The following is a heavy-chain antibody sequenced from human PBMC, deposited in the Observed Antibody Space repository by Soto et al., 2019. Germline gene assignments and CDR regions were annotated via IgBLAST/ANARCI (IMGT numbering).Heavy chain of an antibody. CDR3: ARRGLGYCSGGSCDLYWFDP. Sequence: SETLSLTCTVSGGSISSYYWSWIRQPPGKGLEWIGYIYYSGSTNYNPSINSRVTISVDTSKNQFSLKLSSVTAADTAVYYCARRGLGYCSGGSCDLYWFDPWGQGTLVTVSS. J-gene: IGHJ5*02. V-gene: IGHV4-59*08. D-gene: IGHD2-15*01. CDR2: IYYSGST. CDR1: GGSISSYY.